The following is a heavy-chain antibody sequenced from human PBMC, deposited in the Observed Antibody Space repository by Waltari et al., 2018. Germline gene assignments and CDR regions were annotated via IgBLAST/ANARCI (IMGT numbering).Heavy chain of an antibody. J-gene: IGHJ4*02. CDR3: MPKAAVGFDY. CDR2: IKRKDDYGTT. CDR1: GLSSNNAW. V-gene: IGHV3-15*07. Sequence: EVQLVESGGALVKPGGSLRLYCAVSGLSSNNAWMNWVRQAPGKGPWWSGRIKRKDDYGTTDYAASVKGRFIISRDDLKNTLYVQMNSLKTEDTGIYYCMPKAAVGFDYWGQGTLVTVSS. D-gene: IGHD6-13*01.